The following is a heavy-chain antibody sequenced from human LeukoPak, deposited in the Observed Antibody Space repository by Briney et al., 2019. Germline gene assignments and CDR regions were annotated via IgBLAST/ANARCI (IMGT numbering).Heavy chain of an antibody. V-gene: IGHV1-18*01. D-gene: IGHD3-10*01. CDR1: GYTFTSYG. Sequence: ASVKVSCKASGYTFTSYGISWVRQAPGQGLEWMGWISAYNGNTNYAQKFQGRVTMTRNTSISTAYMELSSLRSEDTAVYYCATYYYGSGSYHKIYWGQGTLVTVSS. CDR2: ISAYNGNT. CDR3: ATYYYGSGSYHKIY. J-gene: IGHJ4*02.